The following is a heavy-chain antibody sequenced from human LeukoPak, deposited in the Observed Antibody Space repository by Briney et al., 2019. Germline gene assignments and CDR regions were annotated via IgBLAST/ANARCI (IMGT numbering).Heavy chain of an antibody. CDR1: GDSINSYF. J-gene: IGHJ3*01. D-gene: IGHD2-15*01. Sequence: SETLSLTCTVSGDSINSYFWTWIRQPPGKGLEWLGYIYSRGTTAYNPSLESRLTVSTDTSKNQFSLTLRSVTTADTAVYFCARVTRTHDAFDVWGQSIMVTVSS. CDR3: ARVTRTHDAFDV. CDR2: IYSRGTT. V-gene: IGHV4-59*01.